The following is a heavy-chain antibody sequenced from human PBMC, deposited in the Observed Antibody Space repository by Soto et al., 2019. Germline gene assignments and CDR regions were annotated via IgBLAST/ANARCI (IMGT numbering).Heavy chain of an antibody. CDR2: VHYSGAT. J-gene: IGHJ3*01. Sequence: NPAETLSLTCTVSGGSINGYYWNWIRQTPGKGLEWIGYVHYSGATKFRSSLKSRLGISVDTSENQFSLKLTSVTAADTAVYYCARLLLNARYAASGYDSFDVWGQGAMVTVSS. CDR1: GGSINGYY. V-gene: IGHV4-59*01. D-gene: IGHD3-22*01. CDR3: ARLLLNARYAASGYDSFDV.